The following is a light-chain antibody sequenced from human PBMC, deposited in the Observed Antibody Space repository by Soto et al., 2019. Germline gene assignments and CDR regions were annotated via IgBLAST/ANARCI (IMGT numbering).Light chain of an antibody. CDR2: SND. V-gene: IGLV1-44*01. CDR1: SSNIGSNT. J-gene: IGLJ2*01. CDR3: AAWDGSLNGGV. Sequence: QSVLTQAPSASGTPGQRVTISCSGSSSNIGSNTVIWYQQDPGTAPKLLIYSNDQRPSGVPVRFSGSRSGTSASLAIGGLQSEDESDYYCAAWDGSLNGGVFGGGTKLTVL.